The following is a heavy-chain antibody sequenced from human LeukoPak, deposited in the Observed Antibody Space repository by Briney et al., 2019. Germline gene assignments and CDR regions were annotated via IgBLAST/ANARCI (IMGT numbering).Heavy chain of an antibody. Sequence: GGSLRLSCAASGFTFSSYWMSWVRQAPGKGLEWVANIKQDGSEKYYVDSVKGRFTISRDNAKNSLYLQMNSLRAEDTAVYYCARDYYGSGSYLDYMDVWGKGTTVTISS. CDR2: IKQDGSEK. J-gene: IGHJ6*03. CDR3: ARDYYGSGSYLDYMDV. V-gene: IGHV3-7*01. D-gene: IGHD3-10*01. CDR1: GFTFSSYW.